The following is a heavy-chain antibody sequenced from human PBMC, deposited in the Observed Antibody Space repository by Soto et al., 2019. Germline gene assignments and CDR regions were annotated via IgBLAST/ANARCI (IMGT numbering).Heavy chain of an antibody. V-gene: IGHV3-23*01. CDR2: ISGSGDST. Sequence: VQLLESGGGLVQPGGSLRLSCVVSGFTFREYAMSWVRQAPGKGLEWISDISGSGDSTYYADSVKGRFTISRDNSKNTLSMEMNNLRAEDMAIYYCAKSAYFSGWYFDLWGRGTLVTVSS. CDR3: AKSAYFSGWYFDL. CDR1: GFTFREYA. J-gene: IGHJ2*01. D-gene: IGHD3-16*01.